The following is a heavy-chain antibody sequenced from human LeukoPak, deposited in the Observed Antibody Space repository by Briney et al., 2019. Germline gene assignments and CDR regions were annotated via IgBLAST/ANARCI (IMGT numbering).Heavy chain of an antibody. CDR3: ARASLITIFGVVIIEYFDY. J-gene: IGHJ4*02. Sequence: SETLSLTCTVSGGSISSYYWSWIRQPPGKGLEWIGYIYYSGSTNYNPSLKSRVTISVDTPKNQFSLKLSSVTAADTAVYYCARASLITIFGVVIIEYFDYWGQGTLVTVSS. CDR2: IYYSGST. V-gene: IGHV4-59*01. D-gene: IGHD3-3*01. CDR1: GGSISSYY.